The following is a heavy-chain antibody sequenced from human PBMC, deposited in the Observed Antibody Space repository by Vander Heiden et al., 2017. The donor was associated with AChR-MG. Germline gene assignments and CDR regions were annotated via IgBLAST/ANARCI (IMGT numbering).Heavy chain of an antibody. D-gene: IGHD3-22*01. CDR3: ARGSYDSSGYHRGWFY. CDR2: IYNDGST. J-gene: IGHJ4*02. Sequence: QLQLQESGPGLVKPSETLSLTCTVSAGSISRSNYYWGWIRQPQGKGLEWIGNIYNDGSTYYNPSLKSRVTISVDTSRNQFSLNLNSVTAADTAVYFCARGSYDSSGYHRGWFYWGQGTLVTVSS. CDR1: AGSISRSNYY. V-gene: IGHV4-39*01.